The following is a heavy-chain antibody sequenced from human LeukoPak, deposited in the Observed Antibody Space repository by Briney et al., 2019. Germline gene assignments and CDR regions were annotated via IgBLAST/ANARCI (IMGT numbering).Heavy chain of an antibody. CDR1: GYTFTDYH. Sequence: ASVTVSCKASGYTFTDYHMHWVRQAPGQGLEWMGWINPNGGGTNYAGKFQGRVTMTSDTSISTAYMDLSRLRSDDTAVYYCARRYTDSSEGFDYWGQGTLVTVSS. CDR3: ARRYTDSSEGFDY. J-gene: IGHJ4*02. V-gene: IGHV1-2*02. CDR2: INPNGGGT. D-gene: IGHD6-6*01.